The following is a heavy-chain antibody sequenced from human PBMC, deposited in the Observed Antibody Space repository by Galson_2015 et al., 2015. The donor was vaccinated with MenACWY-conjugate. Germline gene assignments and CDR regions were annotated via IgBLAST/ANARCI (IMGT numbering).Heavy chain of an antibody. D-gene: IGHD1-26*01. Sequence: YWAWIRQPPGKGLEWIGDIYYTENTYYNPSLLSRVTLSADTSKNQISLRVRSVTAGDTAIYFCARRSIGDAFDIWGQGTLVTVSS. V-gene: IGHV4-39*07. J-gene: IGHJ3*02. CDR1: Y. CDR3: ARRSIGDAFDI. CDR2: IYYTENT.